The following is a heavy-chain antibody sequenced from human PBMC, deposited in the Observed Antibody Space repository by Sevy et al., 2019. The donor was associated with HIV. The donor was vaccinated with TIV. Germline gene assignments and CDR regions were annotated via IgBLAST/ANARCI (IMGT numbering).Heavy chain of an antibody. D-gene: IGHD3-16*01. J-gene: IGHJ4*02. CDR2: IKTDGRDK. CDR3: VKGGGEY. CDR1: GFIFSKSW. V-gene: IGHV3-7*01. Sequence: GGSLRLSCAASGFIFSKSWMGWVRQTPGKGLECVASIKTDGRDKNYVDSVKGRFIVSRDNAKNSLFLQMNSLSEEDRAVYYCVKGGGEYWGQGAQVTVSS.